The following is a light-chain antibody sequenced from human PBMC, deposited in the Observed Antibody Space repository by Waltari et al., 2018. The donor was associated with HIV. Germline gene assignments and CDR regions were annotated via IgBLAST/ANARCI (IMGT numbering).Light chain of an antibody. CDR1: RVRLFL. Sequence: SSELTQDPAVSVALGQTVRITCQGERVRLFLSSWYQHKPGQATVLVIYGQNNLPSGIPDRFSVSNSGNTTSLTITGAPAEDEADYDCDSRDSSGVVVGGGTKLTVL. CDR2: GQN. CDR3: DSRDSSGVV. J-gene: IGLJ2*01. V-gene: IGLV3-19*01.